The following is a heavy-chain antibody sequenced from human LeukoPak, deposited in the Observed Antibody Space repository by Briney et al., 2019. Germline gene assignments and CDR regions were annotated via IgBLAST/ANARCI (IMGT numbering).Heavy chain of an antibody. CDR1: GDSISSYY. J-gene: IGHJ4*02. CDR3: ARPPHYHDTSGYSV. Sequence: ASETLSLTCTVSGDSISSYYWSWLRQPPGKRLEWIGYVSNIETTNYNPSLKSGVTISVDTSKNQFSLRLNSVTAADTAVYYCARPPHYHDTSGYSVWGQGTLVTVSS. V-gene: IGHV4-59*01. CDR2: VSNIETT. D-gene: IGHD3-22*01.